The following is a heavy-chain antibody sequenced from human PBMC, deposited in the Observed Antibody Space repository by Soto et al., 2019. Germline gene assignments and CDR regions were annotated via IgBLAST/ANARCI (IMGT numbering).Heavy chain of an antibody. V-gene: IGHV3-66*01. CDR3: AREAREYCSGGSCCSRDY. CDR1: GFTVSNNY. CDR2: IYSGGTT. Sequence: EVLLVESGGGLVQPGGSLRLSCAASGFTVSNNYMSWVRQAPGKGLEWVSVIYSGGTTYYSDSVKGRFTISRDNSKNTLYLQMNSLRAEDTAVYYCAREAREYCSGGSCCSRDYWGQGTLVTVSS. D-gene: IGHD2-15*01. J-gene: IGHJ4*02.